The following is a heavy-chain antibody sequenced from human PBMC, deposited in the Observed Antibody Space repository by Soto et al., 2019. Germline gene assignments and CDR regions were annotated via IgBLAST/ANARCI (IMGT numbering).Heavy chain of an antibody. CDR3: AKGRLTTVTTALDY. CDR1: GFAFPGSA. J-gene: IGHJ4*02. CDR2: ISGSGGST. Sequence: GGSLILSCATFGFAFPGSAMRWVRQVPGKGLEWVSAISGSGGSTYYADSVKGRFTISRDNSKNTLYLQMNSLRAEDTAVYYCAKGRLTTVTTALDYWGQGT. D-gene: IGHD4-17*01. V-gene: IGHV3-23*01.